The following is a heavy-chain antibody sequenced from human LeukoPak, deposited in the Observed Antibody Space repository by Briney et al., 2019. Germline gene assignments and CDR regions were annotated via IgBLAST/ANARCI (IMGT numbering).Heavy chain of an antibody. J-gene: IGHJ4*02. CDR3: ARHTADYGDYVVRGPPDKYYFDY. Sequence: PSETLSLTCAVYGGSFSGYYWSWIRQPPGKGLEWIGEINHSGSTNYNPSLKSRVTISVDTSKNQFSLKLSSVTAADTAVYYCARHTADYGDYVVRGPPDKYYFDYWGQGTLVTVSS. CDR2: INHSGST. D-gene: IGHD4-17*01. V-gene: IGHV4-34*01. CDR1: GGSFSGYY.